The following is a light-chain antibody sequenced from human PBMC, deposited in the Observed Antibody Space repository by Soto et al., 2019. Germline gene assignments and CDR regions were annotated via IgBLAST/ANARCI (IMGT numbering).Light chain of an antibody. CDR2: DVT. J-gene: IGLJ3*02. V-gene: IGLV2-14*03. CDR3: SSFTGSTTWV. CDR1: NSDVGGYDY. Sequence: QAVVTQPAFVSGSPGQSLTISCTGTNSDVGGYDYVSWYQQHSGKAPKLLIYDVTKRPSGVSNRFSVSKSGNTASLTISGLLSEDEADYYCSSFTGSTTWVFGGGTKLTVL.